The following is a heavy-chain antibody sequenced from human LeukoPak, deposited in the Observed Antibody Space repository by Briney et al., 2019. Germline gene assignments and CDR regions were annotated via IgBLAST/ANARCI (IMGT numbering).Heavy chain of an antibody. CDR2: FYPGDSDT. CDR1: ESSFTTYW. CDR3: ASTVYSSGWYGAFDI. J-gene: IGHJ3*02. D-gene: IGHD6-19*01. Sequence: GESLKISGKASESSFTTYWSGWAGQLSGKGLEWMGIFYPGDSDTRYSPSFQDQVTVSDAKSSSTAYLQWSSLKASDTAIYYCASTVYSSGWYGAFDIWGQGTMVTVSS. V-gene: IGHV5-51*01.